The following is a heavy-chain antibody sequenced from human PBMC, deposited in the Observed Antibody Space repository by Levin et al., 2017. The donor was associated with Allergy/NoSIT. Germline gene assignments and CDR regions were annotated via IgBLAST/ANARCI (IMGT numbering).Heavy chain of an antibody. CDR2: IYSGGST. J-gene: IGHJ3*02. V-gene: IGHV3-53*01. CDR3: ARDRAGEGYKDAFDI. CDR1: GFTVSSNY. Sequence: GGSLRLSCAASGFTVSSNYMSWVRQAPGKGLEWVSVIYSGGSTYYADSVKGRFTISRDNSKNALYLQMNSLRAEDTAVYYCARDRAGEGYKDAFDIWGQGTMVTVSS. D-gene: IGHD5-24*01.